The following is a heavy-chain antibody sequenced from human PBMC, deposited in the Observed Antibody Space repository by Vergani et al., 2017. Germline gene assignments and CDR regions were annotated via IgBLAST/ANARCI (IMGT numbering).Heavy chain of an antibody. D-gene: IGHD6-19*01. J-gene: IGHJ5*02. Sequence: VQLVESGGGLVKPGGSLRLSCAASGFTFSDYYMSWIRQAPGKGLEWVSYISSSSSYTNYADSVKGRFTISRDNAKNSLYLQMNSLRAEDTAVYYCARDSVAGIGSWFDPWGQGTLVTVSS. CDR1: GFTFSDYY. V-gene: IGHV3-11*05. CDR2: ISSSSSYT. CDR3: ARDSVAGIGSWFDP.